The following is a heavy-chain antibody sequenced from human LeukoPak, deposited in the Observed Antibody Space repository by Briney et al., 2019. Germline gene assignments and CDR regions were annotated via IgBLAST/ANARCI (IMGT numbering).Heavy chain of an antibody. J-gene: IGHJ5*02. CDR1: GGSISSYY. CDR2: IYYSGST. Sequence: SETLSLTCTVSGGSISSYYWSWIRQPPGKGLEWIGYIYYSGSTNYNPSLKSRVTISVDTSKNQFSLKLSSVTAADTAVYYCARERREYYYGSGSKIVGFDPWGQGTLVTVSS. CDR3: ARERREYYYGSGSKIVGFDP. D-gene: IGHD3-10*01. V-gene: IGHV4-59*01.